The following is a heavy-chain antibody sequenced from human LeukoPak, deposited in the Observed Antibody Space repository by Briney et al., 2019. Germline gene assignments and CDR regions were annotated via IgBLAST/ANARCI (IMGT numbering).Heavy chain of an antibody. CDR1: GFTFSSYG. CDR2: ISYDGNFE. D-gene: IGHD2-2*01. CDR3: AKSRGTSYLIDY. V-gene: IGHV3-30*18. J-gene: IGHJ4*02. Sequence: GGSLRLSCAASGFTFSSYGMHRVRQAPSKGLEWVAVISYDGNFEYYADSVKGRFTISRDNSKNMLYLQMNSLRAEDTALYYCAKSRGTSYLIDYWGQGTLVTVSS.